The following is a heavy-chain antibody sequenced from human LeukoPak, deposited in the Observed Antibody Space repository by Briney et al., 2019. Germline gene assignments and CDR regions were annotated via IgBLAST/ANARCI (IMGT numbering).Heavy chain of an antibody. D-gene: IGHD1-26*01. V-gene: IGHV3-72*01. CDR2: TRNKANSYTT. CDR3: GRSGRYRPSDL. J-gene: IGHJ5*02. CDR1: GFILSDHY. Sequence: PGGSLRLSCAASGFILSDHYIDWVRQAPGKGLEWVARTRNKANSYTTEYAASVKGRFTISRDDPKNLLYLQMNSLKSEDTAVYYCGRSGRYRPSDLWGQGTLVTVSS.